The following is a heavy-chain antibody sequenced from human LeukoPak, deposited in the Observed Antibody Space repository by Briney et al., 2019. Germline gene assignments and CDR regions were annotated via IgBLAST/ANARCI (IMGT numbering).Heavy chain of an antibody. CDR2: ISSSGSTI. D-gene: IGHD5-18*01. CDR1: GFTVSSNY. V-gene: IGHV3-11*01. Sequence: GGSLRLSCAASGFTVSSNYMSWIRQAPGKGLEWVSYISSSGSTIYYADSVKGRFTISRDNAKNSLYLQMNSLRAEDTAVYYCARDPGYSLGAFDIWGQGTMVTVSS. CDR3: ARDPGYSLGAFDI. J-gene: IGHJ3*02.